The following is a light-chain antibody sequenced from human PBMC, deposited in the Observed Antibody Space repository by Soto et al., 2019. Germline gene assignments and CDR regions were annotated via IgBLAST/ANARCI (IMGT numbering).Light chain of an antibody. CDR3: QQYSSYSPKT. V-gene: IGKV1-5*03. CDR1: QSITNW. CDR2: KAS. Sequence: DIPMTQSPSTLSASVGDRVTITCRASQSITNWLAWYQQKPERAPKLLIYKASSLQTGVPSRFSGSGSGTEFTLTISSLQPDDFATYYCQQYSSYSPKTFGQGTEVEIK. J-gene: IGKJ1*01.